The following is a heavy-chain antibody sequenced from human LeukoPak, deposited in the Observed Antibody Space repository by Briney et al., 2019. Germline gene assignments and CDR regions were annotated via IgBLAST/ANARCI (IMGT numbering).Heavy chain of an antibody. V-gene: IGHV4-59*04. CDR1: GGSISSYY. Sequence: SETLSLTCTVSGGSISSYYWSWIRQPPGKGLEWIGSILYSGNTYYNPSLRSRLTMSIDTSKHQFSLRLSSVTAADTATYYCARHYYDSSGYRRDYYFDSWGQGTLVTVSS. CDR2: ILYSGNT. J-gene: IGHJ4*02. D-gene: IGHD3-22*01. CDR3: ARHYYDSSGYRRDYYFDS.